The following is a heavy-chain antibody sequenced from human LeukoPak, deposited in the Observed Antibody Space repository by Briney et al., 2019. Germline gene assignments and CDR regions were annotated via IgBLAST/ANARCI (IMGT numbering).Heavy chain of an antibody. J-gene: IGHJ4*02. CDR3: ARESWGWDY. CDR1: GFTFSSYN. Sequence: GGSLRLSCAASGFTFSSYNMNWVRQAPGKGLEWVSYIDTTSSTTYSADSVEGRFIISRDNAKNSLYLQMNSLRAEDTAVYYCARESWGWDYWGQGTLVTVSS. D-gene: IGHD7-27*01. CDR2: IDTTSSTT. V-gene: IGHV3-48*04.